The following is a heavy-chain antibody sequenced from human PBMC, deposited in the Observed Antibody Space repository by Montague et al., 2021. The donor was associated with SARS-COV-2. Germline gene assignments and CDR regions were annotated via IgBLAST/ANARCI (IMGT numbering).Heavy chain of an antibody. CDR1: GFSLSTPNVG. V-gene: IGHV2-5*01. Sequence: PPLVKPTQTLTLTCTFSGFSLSTPNVGVAWIRQPPGKALEWLAVIYSNGDKRYSSSLQRRLTITKDTSRNQVVVSLTNVDPLDTATYYCAHLIRYYDIFTGIPLDDWGQGTQVTVSS. J-gene: IGHJ4*02. CDR2: IYSNGDK. D-gene: IGHD3-9*01. CDR3: AHLIRYYDIFTGIPLDD.